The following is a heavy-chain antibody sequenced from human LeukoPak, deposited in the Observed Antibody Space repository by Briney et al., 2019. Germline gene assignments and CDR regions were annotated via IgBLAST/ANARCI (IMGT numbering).Heavy chain of an antibody. CDR1: GYTLTELS. V-gene: IGHV1-24*01. J-gene: IGHJ4*02. CDR2: FDPEDGET. CDR3: ATYDSSSMYYFDY. Sequence: ASVKVSCKVSGYTLTELSMHWVRQAPGKGLEWMGGFDPEDGETIYAQKFQGRVTMTEDTSTHTAYMELSSLRSEDAAVYYCATYDSSSMYYFDYWGQGTLVTVSS. D-gene: IGHD6-13*01.